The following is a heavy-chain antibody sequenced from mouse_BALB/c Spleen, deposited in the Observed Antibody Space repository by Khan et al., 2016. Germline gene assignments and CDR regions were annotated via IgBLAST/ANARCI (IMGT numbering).Heavy chain of an antibody. CDR2: ISYSGST. V-gene: IGHV3-2*02. J-gene: IGHJ3*01. CDR1: GYSITSDYA. D-gene: IGHD4-1*02. Sequence: EVQLQESGPGLVKPSQSLSLTCTVTGYSITSDYAWNWLRQFPGNKLEWMGYISYSGSTSYNPSLKSRISITRDTSKNPFILQLNSVTTEDTATYYCAINWDEEDYWGQGTLVTVSA. CDR3: AINWDEEDY.